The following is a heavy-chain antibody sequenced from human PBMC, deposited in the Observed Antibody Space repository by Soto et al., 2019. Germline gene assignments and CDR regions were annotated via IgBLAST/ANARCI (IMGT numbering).Heavy chain of an antibody. Sequence: GESLKISCKGSGYSFTNYWISWVRQMPGKGLEWMGRIDPSDSYTNYSPSFQGHVTISVDKSISTADLQWSSLKASDTATYYCARLGFTYDFLSGDDNVHHYYGIDVCSQRTTVSLSS. D-gene: IGHD3-3*01. J-gene: IGHJ6*02. CDR2: IDPSDSYT. CDR1: GYSFTNYW. V-gene: IGHV5-10-1*01. CDR3: ARLGFTYDFLSGDDNVHHYYGIDV.